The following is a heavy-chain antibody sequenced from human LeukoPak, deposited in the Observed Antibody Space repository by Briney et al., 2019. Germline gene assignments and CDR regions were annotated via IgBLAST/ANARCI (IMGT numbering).Heavy chain of an antibody. CDR3: ARVRYSGYNYHAFDI. CDR1: GYSFTGHN. D-gene: IGHD5-12*01. CDR2: INPNSGGT. Sequence: ASVKLSCKCSGYSFTGHNMHWGRQAPGQAREWMEWINPNSGGTNHAQKFQGRVTMTRDTSISTAYMELSRLRSDDTAVYYCARVRYSGYNYHAFDIWGQGTMVTVSS. V-gene: IGHV1-2*02. J-gene: IGHJ3*02.